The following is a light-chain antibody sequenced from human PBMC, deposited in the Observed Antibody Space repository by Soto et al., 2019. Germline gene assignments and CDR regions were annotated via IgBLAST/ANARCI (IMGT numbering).Light chain of an antibody. V-gene: IGLV2-18*02. CDR1: TTDIDNYDS. Sequence: QSVLTQPPSVSGSPGQSVTISCTATTTDIDNYDSVSWYQQAPGTAPKLIIYDVNNRPSGVSHRFSGSKSGNTASLTISGLQADDEADYYCSSYTTSSTPYYVFGTGTKVTVL. CDR2: DVN. CDR3: SSYTTSSTPYYV. J-gene: IGLJ1*01.